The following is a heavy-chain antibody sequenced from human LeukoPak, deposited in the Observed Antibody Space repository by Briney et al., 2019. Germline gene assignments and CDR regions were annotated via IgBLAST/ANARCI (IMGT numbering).Heavy chain of an antibody. D-gene: IGHD6-13*01. CDR2: IYYSGST. CDR1: GGSISSYC. Sequence: SETLSLTCTVSGGSISSYCWSWIRQPPGKGLEWIGYIYYSGSTNYNPSLKSRVTISVDTSKNQFSLKLSSVTAADTAVYYCARGPSSSSWYVYYYYYYMDVWGKGTTVTVSS. CDR3: ARGPSSSSWYVYYYYYYMDV. V-gene: IGHV4-59*01. J-gene: IGHJ6*03.